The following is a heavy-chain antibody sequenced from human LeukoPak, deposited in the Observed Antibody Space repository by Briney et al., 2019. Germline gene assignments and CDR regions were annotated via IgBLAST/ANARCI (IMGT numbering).Heavy chain of an antibody. CDR3: ARTYCSGGSCPHDAFDI. Sequence: SVKVSCKASGGTFSSYAISWVRQAPGQGVEWMGGIIPIFGTANYAQKFQGRVTITADKSTSTAYMELSSLRSEDTAVYYCARTYCSGGSCPHDAFDIWGQGTMVTVSS. D-gene: IGHD2-15*01. CDR2: IIPIFGTA. J-gene: IGHJ3*02. CDR1: GGTFSSYA. V-gene: IGHV1-69*06.